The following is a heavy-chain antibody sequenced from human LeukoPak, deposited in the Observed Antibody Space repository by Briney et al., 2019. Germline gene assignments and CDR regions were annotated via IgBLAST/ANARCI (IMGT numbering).Heavy chain of an antibody. J-gene: IGHJ4*02. V-gene: IGHV1-69*04. CDR2: IIPILGIA. CDR3: ARDGPWLLEWSNTGFFDY. CDR1: GGTFSSYA. Sequence: SVKVSCKASGGTFSSYAISWVRQAPGQGLEWMGRIIPILGIANYAQKFQGRVTITADKSTSTAYMELSSLRSDDTAVYYCARDGPWLLEWSNTGFFDYWGQGTLVTVSS. D-gene: IGHD3-3*01.